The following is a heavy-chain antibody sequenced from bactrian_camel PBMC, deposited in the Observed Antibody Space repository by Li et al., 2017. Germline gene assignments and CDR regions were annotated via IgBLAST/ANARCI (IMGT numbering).Heavy chain of an antibody. D-gene: IGHD6*01. CDR3: ATFTGNLWSRYDFGY. CDR2: IGDGIGSLT. V-gene: IGHV3-2*01. J-gene: IGHJ6*01. Sequence: VQLVESGGDSVQPGGSLRLSCAASGFTFSSYHMSWVRQAPGKGPEWVSSIGDGIGSLTYYTDSVKGRSTISRDNRKNTLFLQMNSLKTEDTAVYYCATFTGNLWSRYDFGYWGQGTQVTVS. CDR1: GFTFSSYH.